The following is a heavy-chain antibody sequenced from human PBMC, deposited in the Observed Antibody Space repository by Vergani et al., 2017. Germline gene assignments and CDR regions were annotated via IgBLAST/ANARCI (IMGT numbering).Heavy chain of an antibody. CDR3: ARGVYCSSTSCYGRDYYYGMDV. CDR1: GGTFSSYA. Sequence: QVQLVQSGAEVKKPGSSVKVSCKASGGTFSSYAISWVRQAPEQGLEWMGGIIPIFGTANYAQKFQGRVTITADESTSTAYMELSSLRSEDTAVYYCARGVYCSSTSCYGRDYYYGMDVWGQGTTVTVSS. J-gene: IGHJ6*02. D-gene: IGHD2-2*01. V-gene: IGHV1-69*12. CDR2: IIPIFGTA.